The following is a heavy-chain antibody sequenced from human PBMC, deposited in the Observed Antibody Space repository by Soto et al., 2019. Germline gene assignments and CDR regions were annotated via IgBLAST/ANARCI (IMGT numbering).Heavy chain of an antibody. J-gene: IGHJ2*01. D-gene: IGHD7-27*01. Sequence: EVQLVESGGGLVQPGGSLRLSCAASGFTFSSYDMHWVRQATGKGLEWVSAIGTAGDTYYQGSVKGRFTISREDAKNSLYLQMNSLRAGDTAVYYCARGELGIVRSYWYFDLWGRGTLVTVSS. CDR3: ARGELGIVRSYWYFDL. CDR1: GFTFSSYD. CDR2: IGTAGDT. V-gene: IGHV3-13*04.